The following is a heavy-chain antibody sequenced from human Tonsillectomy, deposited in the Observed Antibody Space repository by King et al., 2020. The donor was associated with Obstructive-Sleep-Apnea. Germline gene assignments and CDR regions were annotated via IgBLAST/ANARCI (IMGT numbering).Heavy chain of an antibody. J-gene: IGHJ6*02. Sequence: VQLVESGGGVVQPGRSQRLSCIVSGFTFSSFAMHWVRQAPGRGLEWVAIISYDGTHKYYADSVKGRFTISRDNSKNTLYVQMNSLRAEDTGVYYCARDCGLWFGEKTSRGYYFYGLDVWGQGTTVTVSS. CDR1: GFTFSSFA. V-gene: IGHV3-30*04. CDR3: ARDCGLWFGEKTSRGYYFYGLDV. D-gene: IGHD3-10*01. CDR2: ISYDGTHK.